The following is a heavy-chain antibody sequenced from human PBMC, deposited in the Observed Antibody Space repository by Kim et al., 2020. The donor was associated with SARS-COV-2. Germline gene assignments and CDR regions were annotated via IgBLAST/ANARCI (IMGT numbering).Heavy chain of an antibody. Sequence: GRFTISRDNAKNSLYLQMSSLRAEDTAVYYCARDRGSSWYSYYYYYGMDVWGQGTTVTVSS. J-gene: IGHJ6*02. D-gene: IGHD6-13*01. CDR3: ARDRGSSWYSYYYYYGMDV. V-gene: IGHV3-48*03.